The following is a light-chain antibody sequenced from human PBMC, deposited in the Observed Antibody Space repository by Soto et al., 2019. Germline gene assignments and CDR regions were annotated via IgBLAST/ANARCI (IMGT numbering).Light chain of an antibody. V-gene: IGLV2-23*02. CDR2: EVS. Sequence: QSVLTQPASVSGSPGQSITISCTGTSSDVGNYNLVSWYQQHPGKGPKLMIYEVSKRPSGVSNRFSGSKSGNTASLTISGLQAEDEADYYCCSYAGSSTWVFGGGTKLTVL. CDR3: CSYAGSSTWV. CDR1: SSDVGNYNL. J-gene: IGLJ3*02.